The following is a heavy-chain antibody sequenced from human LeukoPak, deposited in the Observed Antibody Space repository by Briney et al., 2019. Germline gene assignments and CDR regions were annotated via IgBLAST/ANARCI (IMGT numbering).Heavy chain of an antibody. CDR2: INPNSGDT. D-gene: IGHD2-15*01. V-gene: IGHV1-2*02. Sequence: GASVKVSCKASGYTFTGYYMHWVRQAPGQGLQWMGWINPNSGDTGYAQKFQGRVTMTRDTSITTAHMELTNLRSDDTAVYYCARERPIVVVVAATDLDYWGQGTLVTVSS. CDR3: ARERPIVVVVAATDLDY. CDR1: GYTFTGYY. J-gene: IGHJ4*02.